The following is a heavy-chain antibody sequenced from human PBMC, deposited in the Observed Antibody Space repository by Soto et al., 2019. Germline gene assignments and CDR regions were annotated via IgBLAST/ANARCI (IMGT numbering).Heavy chain of an antibody. Sequence: ASATVSCTASGYTFTGFHIHWVRQAPGQGLEWMGWINPNGGGRNYAQKFQGWVTMTRDTSISTAYMELSRLKSDDTAVYYCARGSVGPTTDFDYWGQGTLDTV. V-gene: IGHV1-2*04. CDR3: ARGSVGPTTDFDY. CDR1: GYTFTGFH. CDR2: INPNGGGR. J-gene: IGHJ4*02. D-gene: IGHD1-26*01.